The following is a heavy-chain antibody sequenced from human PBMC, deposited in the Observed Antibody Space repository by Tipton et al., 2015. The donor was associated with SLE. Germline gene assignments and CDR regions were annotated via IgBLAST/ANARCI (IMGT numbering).Heavy chain of an antibody. CDR3: AREYCSGGSCPGIDY. D-gene: IGHD2-15*01. V-gene: IGHV4-61*09. Sequence: TLSLTCTVSGGSISSSSYYWGWIRQPPGKGLEWIGYIYTSGSTNYNPSLKSRVTISVDTSKNQFSLKLSSVTAADTAVYYCAREYCSGGSCPGIDYWGQGTLVTVSS. CDR2: IYTSGST. CDR1: GGSISSSSYY. J-gene: IGHJ4*02.